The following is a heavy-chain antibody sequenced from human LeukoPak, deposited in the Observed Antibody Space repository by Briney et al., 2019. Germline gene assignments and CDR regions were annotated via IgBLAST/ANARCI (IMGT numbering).Heavy chain of an antibody. J-gene: IGHJ3*02. CDR1: GFTFSDYY. D-gene: IGHD1-26*01. Sequence: GGSLRLSCAASGFTFSDYYMSWIRQAPGKGLEWVSYISSSGSTIYYADSVKGRFTISRDNAKNSLYLQMNSLRAEDTAVYYCASWLVVGATTHDAFDIWGQGTMVTVSS. V-gene: IGHV3-11*04. CDR3: ASWLVVGATTHDAFDI. CDR2: ISSSGSTI.